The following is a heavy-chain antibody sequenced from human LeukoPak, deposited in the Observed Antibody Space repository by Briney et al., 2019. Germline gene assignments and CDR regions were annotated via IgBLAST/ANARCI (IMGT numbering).Heavy chain of an antibody. D-gene: IGHD3-16*01. CDR1: GYTFTGYY. V-gene: IGHV1-2*06. Sequence: ASVKVSCKASGYTFTGYYMHWVRQAPGQGLEWMGRINPNSGGTNYAQKFQGRVTMTRDTSISTAYMELSRLRSDDTAVYYCAGSGWGIDYYYYYMDVWGKGTTVTVSS. CDR3: AGSGWGIDYYYYYMDV. CDR2: INPNSGGT. J-gene: IGHJ6*03.